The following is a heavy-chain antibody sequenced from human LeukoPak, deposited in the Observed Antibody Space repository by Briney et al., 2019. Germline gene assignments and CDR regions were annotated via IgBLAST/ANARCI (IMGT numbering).Heavy chain of an antibody. CDR2: IYDSGTT. CDR1: GGSISGYY. D-gene: IGHD1-1*01. Sequence: SETLSLTCTVSGGSISGYYWSWVRQPPGKGLEWIGYIYDSGTTNYNPSLKSRVTISEDTSKNQFSLKLTSVTAADTAVYYCSKKVESKWFDPWGQGTLVTVSS. J-gene: IGHJ5*02. CDR3: SKKVESKWFDP. V-gene: IGHV4-59*01.